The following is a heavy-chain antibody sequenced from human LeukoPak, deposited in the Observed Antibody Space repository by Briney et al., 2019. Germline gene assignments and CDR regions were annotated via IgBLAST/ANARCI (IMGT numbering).Heavy chain of an antibody. CDR1: GGSISSYY. D-gene: IGHD3-22*01. CDR3: ARDTTPKYYYDSGGYYWFGAFDI. V-gene: IGHV4-59*01. CDR2: IYYSGST. J-gene: IGHJ3*02. Sequence: PSETLSLTCTVSGGSISSYYWSWIRQPPGKGLEWIGYIYYSGSTNYNPSLKSRVTISVDTSKNQFSLKLSSVTAADTAVYYCARDTTPKYYYDSGGYYWFGAFDIWGQGTMVTVSS.